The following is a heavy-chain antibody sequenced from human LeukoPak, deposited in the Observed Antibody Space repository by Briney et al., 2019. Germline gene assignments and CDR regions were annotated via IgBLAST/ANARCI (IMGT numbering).Heavy chain of an antibody. CDR3: ARADLWFGAFDI. D-gene: IGHD3-10*01. CDR1: GFTFSSYG. V-gene: IGHV3-48*04. CDR2: ISSSGSTI. Sequence: GGSLRLSCAASGFTFSSYGMHWVRQAPGKGLEWASYISSSGSTIYYADSVKGRFTISRDNAKNSLYLQMNSLRAEDTAVYYCARADLWFGAFDIWGQGTMVTVSS. J-gene: IGHJ3*02.